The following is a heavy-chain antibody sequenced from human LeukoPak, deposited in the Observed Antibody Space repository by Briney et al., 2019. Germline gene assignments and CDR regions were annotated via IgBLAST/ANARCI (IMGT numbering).Heavy chain of an antibody. Sequence: GGSLRLSCAASGFTFSNFWMSWVRQAPGKGLEWVANIKEDGNEKYYVDSVKGRFTISRDNAKNSLYLQMSSLRAEDTAVYYCVREYFYNSSGYRALHYWGQGTLVTVSS. CDR3: VREYFYNSSGYRALHY. D-gene: IGHD3-22*01. CDR1: GFTFSNFW. CDR2: IKEDGNEK. J-gene: IGHJ4*02. V-gene: IGHV3-7*01.